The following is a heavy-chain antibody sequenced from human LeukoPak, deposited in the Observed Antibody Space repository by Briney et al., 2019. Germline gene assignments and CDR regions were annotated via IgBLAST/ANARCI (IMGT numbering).Heavy chain of an antibody. Sequence: ASVKVSCKASGGTFSSYAISWVRQAPGQGLEWMGGIIPIFGTANYARKFQGRVTITADESTSTAYMELSGLRSEDTAVYYCARRYMYGGNFDYWGQGTLVTVSS. J-gene: IGHJ4*02. CDR2: IIPIFGTA. CDR1: GGTFSSYA. CDR3: ARRYMYGGNFDY. D-gene: IGHD4-23*01. V-gene: IGHV1-69*13.